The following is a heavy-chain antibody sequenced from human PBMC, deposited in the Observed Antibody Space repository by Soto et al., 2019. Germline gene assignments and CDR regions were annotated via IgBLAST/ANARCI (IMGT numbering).Heavy chain of an antibody. Sequence: ESGGGLVHVGGSLRLSCAASGFTFSRYAMRWVRQAPGKGLECVSSISGSGSSIHYADSVKGRFTTSRDNSKNTLYLQMNSLRAEDTAVYYCAKAGGYYDYYNMDVWGQGTTVTVSS. CDR2: ISGSGSSI. J-gene: IGHJ6*02. CDR3: AKAGGYYDYYNMDV. V-gene: IGHV3-23*01. CDR1: GFTFSRYA. D-gene: IGHD3-10*01.